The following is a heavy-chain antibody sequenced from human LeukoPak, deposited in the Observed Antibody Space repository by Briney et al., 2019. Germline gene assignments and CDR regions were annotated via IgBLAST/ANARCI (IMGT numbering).Heavy chain of an antibody. D-gene: IGHD5-12*01. CDR3: AKSPGGYSGPFGD. J-gene: IGHJ4*02. V-gene: IGHV3-23*01. CDR2: ISGSGGST. Sequence: PGGTLRLSCAASGFTFSSYGMSWVRQAPGKGLEWVSAISGSGGSTYYADSVKGRFTISRDNSKNPLYLQMNSLRVEDTAVYYCAKSPGGYSGPFGDWGQGTLVTVSS. CDR1: GFTFSSYG.